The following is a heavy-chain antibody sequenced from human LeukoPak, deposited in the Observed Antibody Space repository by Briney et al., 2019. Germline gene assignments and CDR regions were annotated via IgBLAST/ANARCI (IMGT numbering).Heavy chain of an antibody. V-gene: IGHV4-34*01. Sequence: SETLSLTCAVYGGSFSGYYWSWIRQPPWKELEWIGEINHSGSTNYNPSLKSRVTISVDTSKNQFSLKLSSVTAADTAVYYCARGLGSSSWYGGGDYWGQGTLVTVSS. D-gene: IGHD6-13*01. CDR1: GGSFSGYY. CDR3: ARGLGSSSWYGGGDY. J-gene: IGHJ4*02. CDR2: INHSGST.